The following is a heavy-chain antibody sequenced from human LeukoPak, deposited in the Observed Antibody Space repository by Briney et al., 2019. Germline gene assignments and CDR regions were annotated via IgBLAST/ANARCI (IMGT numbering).Heavy chain of an antibody. CDR3: ASQPAVIDLDL. CDR2: IKQDGSEK. Sequence: GGSLRLSCAASGFTFSSYWMSWVRQAPGKGLEWVANIKQDGSEKYYVDSVKGRFTISRDNAKNSLFLQMISLRVEDTAVYYCASQPAVIDLDLWGQGILVTVSS. CDR1: GFTFSSYW. D-gene: IGHD2-21*01. J-gene: IGHJ4*02. V-gene: IGHV3-7*01.